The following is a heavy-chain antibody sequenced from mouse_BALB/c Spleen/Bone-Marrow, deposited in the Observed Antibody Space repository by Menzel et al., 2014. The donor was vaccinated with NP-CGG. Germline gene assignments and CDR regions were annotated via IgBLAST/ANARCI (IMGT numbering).Heavy chain of an antibody. CDR1: GYSFTGYT. J-gene: IGHJ4*01. CDR3: ARFYYGSNYAMDY. V-gene: IGHV1-18*01. CDR2: INPYNGVI. Sequence: VQLQQSGPELVKPGASMKISCKASGYSFTGYTMNWVKQSHRKNLEWIGLINPYNGVINYNQKFKGKATFTVDKSSSTAYMELLSLTSEDSAVYYCARFYYGSNYAMDYWGQGTSVTVSS. D-gene: IGHD1-1*01.